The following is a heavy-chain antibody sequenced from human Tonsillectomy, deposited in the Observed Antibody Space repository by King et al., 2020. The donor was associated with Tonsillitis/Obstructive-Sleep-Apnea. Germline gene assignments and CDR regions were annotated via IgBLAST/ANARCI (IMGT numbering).Heavy chain of an antibody. V-gene: IGHV1-2*04. CDR1: GYTFTGYY. J-gene: IGHJ4*02. D-gene: IGHD2-2*02. Sequence: QLVQSGAEVKKPGASVKVSCKASGYTFTGYYMHWVRQAPGQGLEWMGWINPNSGGTNYAQKFQGWVTMTRDTSISTAYMELSRLRSDDTAVYYCARGGYCSSTSCYNFDYWGQGTLVTVSS. CDR3: ARGGYCSSTSCYNFDY. CDR2: INPNSGGT.